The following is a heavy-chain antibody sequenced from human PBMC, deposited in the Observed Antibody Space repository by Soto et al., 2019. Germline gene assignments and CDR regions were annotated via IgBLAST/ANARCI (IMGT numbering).Heavy chain of an antibody. D-gene: IGHD6-19*01. Sequence: HPGXSLRLSCAASGFTFSSYGMHWFRQAPCKGLDWVAVISYDGSNKYYADSVKGRFTISRDNSKNTLYLQMNSLRAEDTAVYYCANGEGDQQWLAPTQIDYWGQGTLVTVSS. CDR1: GFTFSSYG. V-gene: IGHV3-30*18. J-gene: IGHJ4*02. CDR3: ANGEGDQQWLAPTQIDY. CDR2: ISYDGSNK.